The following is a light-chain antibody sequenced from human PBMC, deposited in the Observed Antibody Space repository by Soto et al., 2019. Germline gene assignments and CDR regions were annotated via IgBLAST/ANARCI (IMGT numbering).Light chain of an antibody. J-gene: IGKJ2*01. V-gene: IGKV4-1*01. Sequence: DIVMTQSPDSLAVSLGERATINCKSSQSVLYSSNNKNYLAWYQQKPGQPPKLLIYWASTRESGVPDRFSGSWSGTDFTLTISSLQAEDMAVYYCQQYYSTSYTFGQGTKLEIK. CDR2: WAS. CDR1: QSVLYSSNNKNY. CDR3: QQYYSTSYT.